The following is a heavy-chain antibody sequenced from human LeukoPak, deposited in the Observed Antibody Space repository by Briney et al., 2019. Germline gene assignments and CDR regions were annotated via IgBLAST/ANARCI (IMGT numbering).Heavy chain of an antibody. D-gene: IGHD5-18*01. CDR1: GYSFTSYW. V-gene: IGHV5-51*01. CDR3: ARLVDTTMADY. CDR2: IYPDDSDT. J-gene: IGHJ4*02. Sequence: GESLKISCKASGYSFTSYWIGWVRQMPGKGLGWMGIIYPDDSDTRYSPSFQGQVTISADKSISTAYLLWSSLKASDTAMYYCARLVDTTMADYWGQGSLVTVSS.